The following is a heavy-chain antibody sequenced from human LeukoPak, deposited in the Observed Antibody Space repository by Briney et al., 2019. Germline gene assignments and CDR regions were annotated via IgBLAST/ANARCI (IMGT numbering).Heavy chain of an antibody. CDR3: ARRGYYYDSSGYYDY. D-gene: IGHD3-22*01. V-gene: IGHV4-4*02. Sequence: PSGTLSLTCAVSGGSISSSNWWSWVRQPPGKGLEWIGEINHSGSTNYNPSLKSRVTISVDTSKNQFSLRLSSVTAADTAVYYCARRGYYYDSSGYYDYWGQGTLVTVSS. CDR2: INHSGST. J-gene: IGHJ4*02. CDR1: GGSISSSNW.